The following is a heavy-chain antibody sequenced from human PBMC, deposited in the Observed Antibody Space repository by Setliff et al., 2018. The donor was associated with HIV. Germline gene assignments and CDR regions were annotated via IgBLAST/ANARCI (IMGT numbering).Heavy chain of an antibody. CDR3: ARTDYGGNSGGNYFDY. V-gene: IGHV1-18*01. D-gene: IGHD4-17*01. CDR1: GYTFTTYD. CDR2: ISPYNGHT. Sequence: ASVKVSCKASGYTFTTYDITWVRQAPGQGLEWLGWISPYNGHTNFAQKFQGRVTMTTDTATSTAYMEVRSLRSDDTAVYYCARTDYGGNSGGNYFDYWGQGSLVAVS. J-gene: IGHJ4*02.